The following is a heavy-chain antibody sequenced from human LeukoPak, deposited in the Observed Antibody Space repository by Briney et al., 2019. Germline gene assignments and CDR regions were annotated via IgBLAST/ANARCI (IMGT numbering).Heavy chain of an antibody. J-gene: IGHJ4*02. Sequence: ASVEVSCKVSGYTLTELSMHWVRQAPGKGLEWMGGFDPEDGETIYAQKFQGRVTMTEDTSTDTAYMELSSLRSEDTAVYYCATDEGIAAAGHFDYWGQGTLVTVSS. CDR1: GYTLTELS. CDR3: ATDEGIAAAGHFDY. D-gene: IGHD6-13*01. CDR2: FDPEDGET. V-gene: IGHV1-24*01.